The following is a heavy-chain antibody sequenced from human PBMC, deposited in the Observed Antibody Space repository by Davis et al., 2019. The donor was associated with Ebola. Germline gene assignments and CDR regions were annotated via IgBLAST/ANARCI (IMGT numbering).Heavy chain of an antibody. V-gene: IGHV4-39*01. D-gene: IGHD6-6*01. CDR3: ARRRGDSSSFDS. Sequence: MPSETLSLTCTLSGGSITISGYYWVWIRQRPGKGLEWIGNIFYSGSTYYDPSLKSRVIISLDTSKNQVSLKLTSVTAADTAVYYCARRRGDSSSFDSWGQGTLVTVSS. J-gene: IGHJ5*01. CDR2: IFYSGST. CDR1: GGSITISGYY.